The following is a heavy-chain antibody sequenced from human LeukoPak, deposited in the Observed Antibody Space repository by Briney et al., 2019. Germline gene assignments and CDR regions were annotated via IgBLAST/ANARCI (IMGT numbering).Heavy chain of an antibody. J-gene: IGHJ4*02. CDR2: ISYDGGTNK. V-gene: IGHV3-30*04. D-gene: IGHD1-26*01. CDR3: ARVREWEPASFDY. CDR1: GFSFSSYA. Sequence: GGSLRLSCAASGFSFSSYAMHWVRQAPGKGLEWVALISYDGGTNKYYADSVKGRFTISRDNAKNSLYLQMNSLRAEDTAVYYCARVREWEPASFDYWGQGTLVTVSS.